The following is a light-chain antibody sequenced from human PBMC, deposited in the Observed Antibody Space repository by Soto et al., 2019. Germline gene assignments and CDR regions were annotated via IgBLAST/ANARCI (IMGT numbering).Light chain of an antibody. CDR3: QQHNNWPPFT. J-gene: IGKJ5*01. CDR2: GAS. CDR1: PSVRSNY. V-gene: IGKV3-20*01. Sequence: EIVLPPSPGTLSLSPGASSTLSGRARPSVRSNYLAWYQQKPGQAPRLLIYGASSRATGIPDRFSGSGSGTDFTLTISSLEPEDFAVYYCQQHNNWPPFTFGQGTRLEIK.